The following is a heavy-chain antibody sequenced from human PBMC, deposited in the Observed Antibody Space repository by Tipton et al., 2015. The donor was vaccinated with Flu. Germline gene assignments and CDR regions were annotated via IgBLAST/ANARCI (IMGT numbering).Heavy chain of an antibody. CDR1: GVSMRSDYF. D-gene: IGHD4-11*01. Sequence: LRLSCTVSGVSMRSDYFWGWIRQAPGKGLEWIGNIHYSGSPHYNPSLRSRVTIAVDRPKNQFSLRLTSVTAADTAVYYCARRDYSNYVSVPKNWFDSWGQGTLVTVSS. J-gene: IGHJ5*01. V-gene: IGHV4-38-2*02. CDR3: ARRDYSNYVSVPKNWFDS. CDR2: IHYSGSP.